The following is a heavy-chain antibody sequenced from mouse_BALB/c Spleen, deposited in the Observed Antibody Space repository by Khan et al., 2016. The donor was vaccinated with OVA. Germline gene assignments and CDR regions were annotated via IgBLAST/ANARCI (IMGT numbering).Heavy chain of an antibody. CDR2: ISYSGST. D-gene: IGHD1-2*01. CDR3: ARTARIKY. Sequence: VQLKQSGPGLVKPSQSLSLTCTVTGYSITSGYGWNWIRQFPGNKLEWMGYISYSGSTNYNPSLNSRISINRDTSKNQFFLQLNSVTTEDTATYYCARTARIKYWGQGTTLTVSS. V-gene: IGHV3-2*02. J-gene: IGHJ2*01. CDR1: GYSITSGYG.